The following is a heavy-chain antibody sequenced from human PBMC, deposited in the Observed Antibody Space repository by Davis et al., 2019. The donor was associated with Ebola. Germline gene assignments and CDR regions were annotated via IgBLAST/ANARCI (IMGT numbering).Heavy chain of an antibody. D-gene: IGHD6-19*01. V-gene: IGHV3-21*01. CDR2: ISSSSSYI. J-gene: IGHJ4*02. CDR3: ARWLALDY. Sequence: GESLKISCAASGFTFSSYSMNWVRQAPGKGLEWVSSISSSSSYIYYADSVKGRFTISRDNAKNSLYLQMNSLGAEDTAVYYCARWLALDYWGQGTLVTVSS. CDR1: GFTFSSYS.